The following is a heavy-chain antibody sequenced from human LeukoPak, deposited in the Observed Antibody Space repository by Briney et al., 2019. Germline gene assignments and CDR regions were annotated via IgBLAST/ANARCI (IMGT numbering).Heavy chain of an antibody. J-gene: IGHJ4*02. V-gene: IGHV4-59*02. CDR1: GGPVSDYY. CDR3: ASRKLGNDY. CDR2: IYHTGST. D-gene: IGHD7-27*01. Sequence: PSETLSLTCTISGGPVSDYYWIWIRQSPGKGLEWIGYIYHTGSTSYSPPLKSRVTISADTSPNQFSLKLSSVTAADTAVYYCASRKLGNDYWGQGTLVTVSS.